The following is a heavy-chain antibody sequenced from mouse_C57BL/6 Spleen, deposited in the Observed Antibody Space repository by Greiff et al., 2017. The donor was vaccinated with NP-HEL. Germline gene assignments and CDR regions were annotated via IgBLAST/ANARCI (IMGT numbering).Heavy chain of an antibody. J-gene: IGHJ4*01. CDR1: GFSLTSYA. CDR3: ASHYGSSPYAMDY. Sequence: VKLMESGPGLVAPSQSLSITCTVSGFSLTSYAISWVRQPPGKGLEWLGVIWTGGGTNYNSALKSRLSISKDNSKSQVFLKMNSLQTDDTARYYCASHYGSSPYAMDYWGQGTSVTVSS. D-gene: IGHD1-1*01. V-gene: IGHV2-9-1*01. CDR2: IWTGGGT.